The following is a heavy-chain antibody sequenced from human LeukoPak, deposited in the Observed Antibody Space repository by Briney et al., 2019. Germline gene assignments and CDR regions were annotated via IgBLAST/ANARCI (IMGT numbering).Heavy chain of an antibody. CDR1: GFTVSSNC. J-gene: IGHJ4*02. CDR2: IYPGGTT. Sequence: AGGSLRLSCVASGFTVSSNCMSWVRQAPGKGPECVSVIYPGGTTYYADSVKGRFTISRDDSKNTLYLQMHSLRAEDTAVYYCARESSGYYFDYWGQGTLVTVSS. V-gene: IGHV3-53*01. D-gene: IGHD6-25*01. CDR3: ARESSGYYFDY.